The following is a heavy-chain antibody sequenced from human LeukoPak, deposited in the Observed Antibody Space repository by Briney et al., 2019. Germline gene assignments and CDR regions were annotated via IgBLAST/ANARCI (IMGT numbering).Heavy chain of an antibody. D-gene: IGHD3-10*01. CDR1: GGTFSSYA. J-gene: IGHJ3*02. V-gene: IGHV1-8*02. CDR3: ARAEDLYYYGSGSYAFDI. CDR2: MNPNSGNT. Sequence: ASVKVSCKASGGTFSSYAITWVRQATGQGLEWMGWMNPNSGNTGYAQKFQGRVTMTRNTSISTAYMELSSLRSEDTAVYYCARAEDLYYYGSGSYAFDIWGQGTMVTVSS.